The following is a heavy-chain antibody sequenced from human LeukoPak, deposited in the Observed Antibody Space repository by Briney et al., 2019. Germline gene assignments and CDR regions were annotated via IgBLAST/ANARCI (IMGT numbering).Heavy chain of an antibody. J-gene: IGHJ4*02. CDR1: GFTFSSYA. Sequence: GGSLRLSCAASGFTFSSYAMHWVRQAPGKGLEWVAVISYDGSNKYYADSVKGRFTISRDNSKNTLYLQMNSLRAEDTAVYYCARDIRIDYWGQGTLVTVSS. CDR2: ISYDGSNK. V-gene: IGHV3-30-3*01. CDR3: ARDIRIDY.